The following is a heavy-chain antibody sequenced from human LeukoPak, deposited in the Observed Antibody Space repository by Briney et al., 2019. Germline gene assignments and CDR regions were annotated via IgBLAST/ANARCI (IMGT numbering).Heavy chain of an antibody. Sequence: PSETLSLTCTVSGGSISSGGYYWSWIRQHPGKGLEWIGYIYYSGSTYYNPSLKSRVTISVDTSKNQFSLKLSPVTAADTAVYYCARGRWLVLDYWGQGTLVTVSS. J-gene: IGHJ4*02. D-gene: IGHD6-19*01. CDR2: IYYSGST. CDR1: GGSISSGGYY. CDR3: ARGRWLVLDY. V-gene: IGHV4-31*03.